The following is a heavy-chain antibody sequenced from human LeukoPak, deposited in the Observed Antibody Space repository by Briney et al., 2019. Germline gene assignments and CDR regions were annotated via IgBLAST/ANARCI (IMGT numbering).Heavy chain of an antibody. CDR2: IYSGGST. D-gene: IGHD3-3*01. V-gene: IGHV3-53*01. CDR1: GLTASSNY. Sequence: PGGSLRLSCAASGLTASSNYMSWVRQAPGKGLEWVSVIYSGGSTYYADSVKGRFTISRDNSQNNLYLQMNSLRVEDTAVYYCARYDLRGAFDIWGQGAMVTISS. CDR3: ARYDLRGAFDI. J-gene: IGHJ3*02.